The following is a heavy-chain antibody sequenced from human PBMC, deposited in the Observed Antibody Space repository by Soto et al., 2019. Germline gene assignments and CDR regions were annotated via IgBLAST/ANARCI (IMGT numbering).Heavy chain of an antibody. D-gene: IGHD3-22*01. CDR3: ARHQIAMIVLKIYFDM. V-gene: IGHV3-23*01. J-gene: IGHJ3*02. Sequence: EVQLLESGGGLVQPGGSLRLSCAASGFTFSDYAMTWVRQAPGKGLEWVSSISDSGSTTYYADSVKGRFTISRDNSKNTLYLQMDTLRAEDTAVYYCARHQIAMIVLKIYFDMWGQGTMVTVSS. CDR1: GFTFSDYA. CDR2: ISDSGSTT.